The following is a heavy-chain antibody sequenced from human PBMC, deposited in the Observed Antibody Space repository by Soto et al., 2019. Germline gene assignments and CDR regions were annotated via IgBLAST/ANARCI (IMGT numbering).Heavy chain of an antibody. J-gene: IGHJ4*02. CDR3: ARDSGYAK. CDR1: GGSISSSSYY. V-gene: IGHV4-39*02. CDR2: IYYSGST. D-gene: IGHD5-12*01. Sequence: SETLSLTCTVSGGSISSSSYYWGWIRQPPGKGLEWIGSIYYSGSTYYNPSLKSRVTISVDTSKNQFSLKLSSVTAADTAVYYCARDSGYAKWGQGTLVTVSS.